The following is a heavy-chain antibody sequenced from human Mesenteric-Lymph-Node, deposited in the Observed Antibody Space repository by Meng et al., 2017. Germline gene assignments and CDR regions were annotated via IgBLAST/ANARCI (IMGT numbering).Heavy chain of an antibody. CDR1: GDSVASNSAA. CDR3: AREERYSSGWYVY. J-gene: IGHJ4*02. V-gene: IGHV6-1*02. Sequence: QVQLPQSGPGLVNPSQTLSLTCAISGDSVASNSAAWKWIRQSPSRGLEWLGRTYYRSKWYNGYAVSVKSRITINPDTSKNQFSLQLNSVTPEGTAVYYCAREERYSSGWYVYWGQGTLVTVSS. CDR2: TYYRSKWYN. D-gene: IGHD6-19*01.